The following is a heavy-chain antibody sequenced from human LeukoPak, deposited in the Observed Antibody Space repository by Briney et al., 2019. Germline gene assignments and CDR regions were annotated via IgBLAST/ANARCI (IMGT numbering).Heavy chain of an antibody. CDR3: TNGLKMSPFDY. J-gene: IGHJ4*02. D-gene: IGHD5-24*01. CDR1: GFTVSSKH. Sequence: GGSLRLSCAASGFTVSSKHVSWVRQTPGKGLEWVGFIRSKAYGGTTEYAASVKGRFTISRDDSKSIAYLQMNSLKTEDTAFYYCTNGLKMSPFDYWGQGTLVTVSS. V-gene: IGHV3-49*04. CDR2: IRSKAYGGTT.